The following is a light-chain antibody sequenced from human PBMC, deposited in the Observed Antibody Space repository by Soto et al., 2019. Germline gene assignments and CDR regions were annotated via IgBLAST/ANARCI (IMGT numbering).Light chain of an antibody. J-gene: IGKJ3*01. V-gene: IGKV1-5*01. CDR2: DAS. CDR1: QSVGRNY. Sequence: TQSPGTLSLSPGDRATLSCRASQSVGRNYLLWYQQKPGKAPKLLIYDASRLESGVPSRFSGSGSGTEFTLTISSLQPDDFATYYCQQYNSYPFTFGPGTKVDIK. CDR3: QQYNSYPFT.